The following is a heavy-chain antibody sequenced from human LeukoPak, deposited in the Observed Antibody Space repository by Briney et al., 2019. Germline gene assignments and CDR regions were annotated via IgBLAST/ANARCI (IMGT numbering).Heavy chain of an antibody. CDR2: INPSGGST. CDR3: ARDGVESGSYFYYYYMDV. CDR1: GYTFTSYY. V-gene: IGHV1-46*01. Sequence: VASVKVSCKASGYTFTSYYMHWVRQAPGQGLEWMGIINPSGGSTSYAQKFQGRVTMTRDTSTSTVYMELSSLRSEDTAVYYCARDGVESGSYFYYYYMDVWGKGTTVTVSS. J-gene: IGHJ6*03. D-gene: IGHD1-26*01.